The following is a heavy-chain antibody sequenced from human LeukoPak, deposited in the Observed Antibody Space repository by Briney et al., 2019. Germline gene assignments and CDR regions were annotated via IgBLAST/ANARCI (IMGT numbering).Heavy chain of an antibody. CDR1: GFTFSDHY. CDR2: SRNKANGYST. J-gene: IGHJ5*01. Sequence: GGSLRLSCAASGFTFSDHYMDWVRQAPGKGLERVGRSRNKANGYSTEYAASVKGRFTISRDDSKNSLYLQMNSLKTEDTAVYYCAKISMGATETSDSWGQGTLVTVSS. CDR3: AKISMGATETSDS. V-gene: IGHV3-72*01. D-gene: IGHD1-26*01.